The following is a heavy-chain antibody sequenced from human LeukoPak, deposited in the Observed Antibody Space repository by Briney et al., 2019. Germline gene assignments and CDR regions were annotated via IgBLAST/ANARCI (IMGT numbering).Heavy chain of an antibody. D-gene: IGHD6-13*01. CDR3: AIHHRIAAAGTGWFDH. CDR1: GYSFTSYW. Sequence: GESLQISSEGSGYSFTSYWSGWVRPMPARDLEWMGVIYPGDSDTRYSACFQGEVTISADKSISTAYLQWSSLKASDTAMYYCAIHHRIAAAGTGWFDHWGQGTLVTVSS. CDR2: IYPGDSDT. V-gene: IGHV5-51*03. J-gene: IGHJ5*02.